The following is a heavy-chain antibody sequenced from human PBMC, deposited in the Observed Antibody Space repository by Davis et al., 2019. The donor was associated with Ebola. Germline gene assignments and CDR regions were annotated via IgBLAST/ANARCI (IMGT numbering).Heavy chain of an antibody. CDR2: ISQSGST. Sequence: SETLSLTCAVSGASISSSNWWSWVRHPPGKGLEWIGEISQSGSTNYNPSLKSRVTISVDTSKNQFSLKLSSVTAADTAVYYCARGGSGSGWYSRNYYYYYGMDVWGQGTTVTVSS. V-gene: IGHV4-4*02. J-gene: IGHJ6*02. D-gene: IGHD6-19*01. CDR1: GASISSSNW. CDR3: ARGGSGSGWYSRNYYYYYGMDV.